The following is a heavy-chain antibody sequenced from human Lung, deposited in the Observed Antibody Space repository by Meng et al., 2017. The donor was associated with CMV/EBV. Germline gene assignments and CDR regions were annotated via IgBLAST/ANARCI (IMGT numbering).Heavy chain of an antibody. CDR2: IRTRGYGATT. CDR1: GFMFRDYP. V-gene: IGHV3-49*04. D-gene: IGHD4-11*01. CDR3: SSPTTLSRSADF. Sequence: SCAASGFMFRDYPMTWVRQAPGRGLEWVALIRTRGYGATTEYAASVKGRFTVSRDDSNSIVYLQMNSLKTEDTAVYFCSSPTTLSRSADFWGQGTXVTVSS. J-gene: IGHJ4*02.